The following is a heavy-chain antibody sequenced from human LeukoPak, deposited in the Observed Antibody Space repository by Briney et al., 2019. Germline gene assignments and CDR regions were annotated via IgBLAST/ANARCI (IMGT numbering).Heavy chain of an antibody. V-gene: IGHV3-7*01. CDR3: ARDWFHAIDY. CDR2: IKQDGNEK. Sequence: GGSLRLSCAASGFRFNTYWMSWVRQAPGKGLEWVANIKQDGNEKYYADSVKGRFTISRDNGKNTLYLQMNSLRAEDTAVYYCARDWFHAIDYWGQGTLVTVSS. J-gene: IGHJ4*02. D-gene: IGHD2/OR15-2a*01. CDR1: GFRFNTYW.